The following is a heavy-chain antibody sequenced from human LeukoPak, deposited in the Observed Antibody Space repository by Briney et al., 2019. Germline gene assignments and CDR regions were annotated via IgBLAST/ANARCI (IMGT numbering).Heavy chain of an antibody. V-gene: IGHV1-69*04. CDR2: IIPILGIA. CDR3: VRYCSGGSCYQSYYYYYYGMDV. D-gene: IGHD2-15*01. Sequence: ASVKVSCKASGGTFSSYAISWVQQAPGQGLEWMGRIIPILGIANYAQKFQGRVTITADKSTSTAYMELSSLRSEDTAVYYCVRYCSGGSCYQSYYYYYYGMDVWGQGTTVTVSS. J-gene: IGHJ6*02. CDR1: GGTFSSYA.